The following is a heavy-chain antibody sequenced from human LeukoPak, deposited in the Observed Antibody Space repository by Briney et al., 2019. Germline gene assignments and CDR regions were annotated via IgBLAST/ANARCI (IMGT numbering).Heavy chain of an antibody. CDR1: GGTFSSYA. CDR2: IIPIFGTA. Sequence: SVKVSCKASGGTFSSYAISWVRQAPGQGLEWMGGIIPIFGTANYAQKFQGRVTITTDESTSTAYMELSSLRSEDTAVYYCASTREGYDILTGCYINWFDPWGQGTLVTVSS. CDR3: ASTREGYDILTGCYINWFDP. J-gene: IGHJ5*02. V-gene: IGHV1-69*05. D-gene: IGHD3-9*01.